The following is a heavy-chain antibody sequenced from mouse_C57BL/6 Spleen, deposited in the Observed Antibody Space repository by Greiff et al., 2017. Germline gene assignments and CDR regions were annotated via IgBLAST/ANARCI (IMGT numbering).Heavy chain of an antibody. Sequence: VQLKESGAELVRPGSSVKMSCKTSGYTFTSYGINWVKQRPGQGLEWIGYIYLGNGYTEYNEKFKGKATLTSETSSSTAYMQLSSLTSEDSAVYFCARMVTTSYYFDYWGQGTTLTVSS. V-gene: IGHV1-58*01. CDR1: GYTFTSYG. CDR3: ARMVTTSYYFDY. CDR2: IYLGNGYT. D-gene: IGHD2-3*01. J-gene: IGHJ2*01.